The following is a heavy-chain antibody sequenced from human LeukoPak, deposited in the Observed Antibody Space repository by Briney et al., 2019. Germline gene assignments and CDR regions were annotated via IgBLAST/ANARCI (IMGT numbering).Heavy chain of an antibody. CDR2: IYYSGST. V-gene: IGHV4-59*08. J-gene: IGHJ3*02. CDR1: GGSISSYY. Sequence: SETLSLTCTVSGGSISSYYWSWIRQPPGKGLEWIGYIYYSGSTNYNLSLKSRVTISVDTSKNQFSLKLSSVTAADTAVYYCARHVKDWIPDAFDIWGQGTMVTVSS. CDR3: ARHVKDWIPDAFDI. D-gene: IGHD5-18*01.